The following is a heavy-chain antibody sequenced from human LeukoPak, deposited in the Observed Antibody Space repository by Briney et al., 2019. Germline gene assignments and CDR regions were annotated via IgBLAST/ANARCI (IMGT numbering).Heavy chain of an antibody. D-gene: IGHD4-11*01. J-gene: IGHJ3*02. Sequence: KASETLSLTCTVSGGSISSYYWSWIRQPPGKGLEWIGYIYYSGSTYYNPSLKSRVTISVDTSKNQFSLKLSSVTAADTAVYYCARETTEGAFDIWGQGTMVTVSS. V-gene: IGHV4-30-4*01. CDR3: ARETTEGAFDI. CDR1: GGSISSYY. CDR2: IYYSGST.